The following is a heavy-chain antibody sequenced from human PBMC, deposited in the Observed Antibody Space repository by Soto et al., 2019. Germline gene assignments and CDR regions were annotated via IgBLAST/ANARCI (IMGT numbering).Heavy chain of an antibody. CDR1: GGTFSSYA. CDR2: IIPIFGTA. CDR3: ARGTGKSNLSWLGAYYYGMDV. Sequence: GASVKVSCKASGGTFSSYAISWVRQAPGQGLEWMGGIIPIFGTANYAQKFQGRVTITADESTSTAYMELSSLRSEDTAVYYCARGTGKSNLSWLGAYYYGMDVWGQGTTVTVSS. J-gene: IGHJ6*02. V-gene: IGHV1-69*13. D-gene: IGHD6-19*01.